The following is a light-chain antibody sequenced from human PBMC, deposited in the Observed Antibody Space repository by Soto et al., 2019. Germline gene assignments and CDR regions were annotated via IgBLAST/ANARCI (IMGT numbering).Light chain of an antibody. CDR3: AAWDDSLNGVV. CDR1: SSNIGSTT. J-gene: IGLJ2*01. V-gene: IGLV1-44*01. Sequence: QSVLPQPPSASGTPGQRVTISCSGSSSNIGSTTVNWYQQLPGTAPQLLIYSDNQRPSGVPDRLSGSKSGTSASLAISGLQSEDEAEYYCAAWDDSLNGVVFVGGTTLTVL. CDR2: SDN.